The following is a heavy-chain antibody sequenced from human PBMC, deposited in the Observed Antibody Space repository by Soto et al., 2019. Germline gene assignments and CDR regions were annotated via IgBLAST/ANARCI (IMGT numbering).Heavy chain of an antibody. CDR1: GGSFSGYY. V-gene: IGHV4-34*01. Sequence: SETLSLTGAVYGGSFSGYYWSWIRQPPGKGLEWIGEINHSGSTNYNPSLQSRVTISVDTSKNPSALKLSSVNAAATAVYYCARGGLWYYYDSSGYPTGRRYYYGMDVWGQGTTVTVSS. D-gene: IGHD3-22*01. J-gene: IGHJ6*02. CDR2: INHSGST. CDR3: ARGGLWYYYDSSGYPTGRRYYYGMDV.